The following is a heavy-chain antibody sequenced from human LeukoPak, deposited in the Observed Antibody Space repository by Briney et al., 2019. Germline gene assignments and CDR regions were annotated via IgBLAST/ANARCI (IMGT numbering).Heavy chain of an antibody. J-gene: IGHJ1*01. CDR3: ATYSTRNAREFQS. CDR2: TYIDGTT. V-gene: IGHV3-66*01. D-gene: IGHD2/OR15-2a*01. Sequence: GGSLRLSCAASGFTITSNYMSWVRQAPGKGLEWVSITYIDGTTYYADSVKGRFTISRDSSKNTLYVQMNSLRVEDTAIYYCATYSTRNAREFQSWGQGTLVTVSS. CDR1: GFTITSNY.